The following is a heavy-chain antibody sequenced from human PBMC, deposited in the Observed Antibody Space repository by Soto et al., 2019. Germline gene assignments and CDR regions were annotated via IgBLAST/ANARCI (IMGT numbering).Heavy chain of an antibody. CDR1: GFTVNSNY. Sequence: GGSLRLSFAASGFTVNSNYISWVRQAPGKGLEWISVIYTSGTTYYRDSVKGRFTIFRDDSKNMVNLQMNSLTVEDMAVYYSACHVASWRKNAFEVWGQRTMVTVSS. CDR3: ACHVASWRKNAFEV. V-gene: IGHV3-53*01. J-gene: IGHJ3*01. CDR2: IYTSGTT. D-gene: IGHD6-13*01.